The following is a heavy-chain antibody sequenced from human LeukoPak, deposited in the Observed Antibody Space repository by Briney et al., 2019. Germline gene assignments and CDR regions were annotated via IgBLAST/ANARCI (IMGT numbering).Heavy chain of an antibody. D-gene: IGHD5-18*01. CDR2: IYTSGST. J-gene: IGHJ6*03. CDR1: GGSISSYY. V-gene: IGHV4-4*07. Sequence: SETLSLTCTVSGGSISSYYWSWIRQPAGKGLEWIGRIYTSGSTNYNPSLKSRVTISVDTSKNQFSLKLSSVTAADTAVYYCARQLQLWPRWGYMDVWGKGTTVTVSS. CDR3: ARQLQLWPRWGYMDV.